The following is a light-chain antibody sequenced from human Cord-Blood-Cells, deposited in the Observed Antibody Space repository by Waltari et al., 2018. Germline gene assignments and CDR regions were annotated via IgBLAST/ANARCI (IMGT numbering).Light chain of an antibody. J-gene: IGLJ2*01. CDR2: EGS. V-gene: IGLV2-23*01. CDR1: SSDVGSYNL. Sequence: QSALTQPASVSGSPGPPNTISCTGPSSDVGSYNLVSWYQQHPGKAPKLIIYEGSKRPSGVSNRFAGSKSGNTASLTISGLQAEDEADYYCCSYAGSSTYVVFGGGTKLTVL. CDR3: CSYAGSSTYVV.